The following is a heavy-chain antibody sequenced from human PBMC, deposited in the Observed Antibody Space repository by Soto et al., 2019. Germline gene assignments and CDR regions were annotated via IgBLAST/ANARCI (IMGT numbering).Heavy chain of an antibody. J-gene: IGHJ4*02. D-gene: IGHD1-26*01. CDR3: ARAVGPFDY. CDR2: IWYDGGNK. V-gene: IGHV3-33*01. CDR1: GFAFSTYG. Sequence: QVQLVESGGGVVQPGRSLRLSCAASGFAFSTYGMHWVRQAPGKGLEWVAVIWYDGGNKYYSDSVKGRFTISRDKSKNTLYLQMNSLRAEDTALYYCARAVGPFDYWGQGTLVTVSS.